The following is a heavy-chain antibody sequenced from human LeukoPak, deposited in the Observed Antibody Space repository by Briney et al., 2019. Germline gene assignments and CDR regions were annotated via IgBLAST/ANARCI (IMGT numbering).Heavy chain of an antibody. J-gene: IGHJ4*02. CDR3: ARDFAKYDFWSGYYVPRYYFDY. D-gene: IGHD3-3*01. Sequence: GGSLRLSCAASGFTFSSYAMHWVRQAPGKGLEWVAVISYDGSNKYYADSLKGRFTISRDNSKNTLYLQMNSLRAEDTAVYYCARDFAKYDFWSGYYVPRYYFDYWGQGTLVTVSS. CDR1: GFTFSSYA. V-gene: IGHV3-30-3*01. CDR2: ISYDGSNK.